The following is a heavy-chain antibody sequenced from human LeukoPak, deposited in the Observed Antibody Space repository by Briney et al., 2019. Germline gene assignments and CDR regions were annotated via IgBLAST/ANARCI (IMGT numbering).Heavy chain of an antibody. CDR1: GFTFSSYA. J-gene: IGHJ4*02. Sequence: PGGSLRLSCAASGFTFSSYAMSWVRQAPGKGLEWVSAISGSGGSTYYADSVKGRFTISRDNSKNTLYLQMNSLRAEDKAVYYCAKDADLGYDFWSGYFSFDYWGQGTLVTVSS. CDR3: AKDADLGYDFWSGYFSFDY. V-gene: IGHV3-23*01. CDR2: ISGSGGST. D-gene: IGHD3-3*01.